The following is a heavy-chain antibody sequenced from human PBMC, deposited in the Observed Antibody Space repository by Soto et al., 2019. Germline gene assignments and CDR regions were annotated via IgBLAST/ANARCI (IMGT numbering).Heavy chain of an antibody. Sequence: TLSLTCAVYGGSFSGYYLNWIRQPPGKGLGWIGGINRSGSTPYNPSLKSRVTMSVDTSKNQFSLNLTSVTAADTAVYYCARGLVVPAAMQGYYYYYGMDVWGQGTTVTVS. J-gene: IGHJ6*02. CDR2: INRSGST. V-gene: IGHV4-34*01. D-gene: IGHD2-2*01. CDR1: GGSFSGYY. CDR3: ARGLVVPAAMQGYYYYYGMDV.